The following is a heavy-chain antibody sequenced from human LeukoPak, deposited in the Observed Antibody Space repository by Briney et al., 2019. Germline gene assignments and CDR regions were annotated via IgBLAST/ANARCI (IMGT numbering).Heavy chain of an antibody. D-gene: IGHD7-27*01. CDR1: GYRFNIYW. CDR2: IYPGDSDI. J-gene: IGHJ4*02. CDR3: VRRTTGEYYFDY. Sequence: GESLKISCKVSGYRFNIYWIGWVRQMSGRGPEWMGIIYPGDSDIRYSPSFQGQVNISADKSISTAYLQWNSLKASDTAMYYCVRRTTGEYYFDYWGQGTLVTVSS. V-gene: IGHV5-51*01.